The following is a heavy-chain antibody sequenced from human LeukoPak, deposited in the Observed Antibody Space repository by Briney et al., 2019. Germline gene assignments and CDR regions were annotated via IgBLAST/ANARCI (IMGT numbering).Heavy chain of an antibody. D-gene: IGHD1/OR15-1a*01. J-gene: IGHJ4*02. Sequence: GASVKVSCKASGYTFTNFDINWVRQAPGQGLEWMGWMNPVSGKAGSAQKFQGGVTLTRDTSISTAYMEVSSLRFDDTAFYYCARAPMGTAPLYWGQGTLVTVSS. V-gene: IGHV1-8*01. CDR1: GYTFTNFD. CDR2: MNPVSGKA. CDR3: ARAPMGTAPLY.